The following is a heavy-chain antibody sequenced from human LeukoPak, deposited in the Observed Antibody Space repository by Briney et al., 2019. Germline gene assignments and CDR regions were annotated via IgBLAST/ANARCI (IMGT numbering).Heavy chain of an antibody. D-gene: IGHD5-24*01. CDR2: IYYSGST. CDR3: AGDEEMAIIRFSH. V-gene: IGHV4-59*01. J-gene: IGHJ4*02. Sequence: SETLSLTCTVSGGSISSYYWSWIRQPPGKGLEWIGYIYYSGSTNYNPSLKSRVTISLDTSKNQFSLKLSSVTTADTAVYYCAGDEEMAIIRFSHWGRGTLVTVSS. CDR1: GGSISSYY.